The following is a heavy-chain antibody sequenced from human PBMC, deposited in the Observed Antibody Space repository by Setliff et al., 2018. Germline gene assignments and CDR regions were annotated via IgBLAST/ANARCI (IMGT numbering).Heavy chain of an antibody. CDR3: VRGQGPRTVVAIPFDH. V-gene: IGHV1-18*01. J-gene: IGHJ4*02. D-gene: IGHD3-22*01. Sequence: SCKTSGYSFTVFGISWVRQAPGQGLEWMGWISPYYGSTNYAQKFQGRVTMTTDTSTSTAYMELTSLTSDDTALYYCVRGQGPRTVVAIPFDHWGQGTLVTVSS. CDR1: GYSFTVFG. CDR2: ISPYYGST.